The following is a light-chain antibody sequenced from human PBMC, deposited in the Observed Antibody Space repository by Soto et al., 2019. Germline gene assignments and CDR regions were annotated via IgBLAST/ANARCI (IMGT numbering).Light chain of an antibody. CDR3: QQSYNSPHLT. J-gene: IGKJ4*01. Sequence: DIQMTQSPSSLSASVGDRVTITCRASQTISSYLNWYQQKPGKAPKLLIFAASSLQSGVPSRFSGSVSGTDFTLTISSLQPDDFATYYCQQSYNSPHLTFGGGTRVEIK. CDR2: AAS. CDR1: QTISSY. V-gene: IGKV1-39*01.